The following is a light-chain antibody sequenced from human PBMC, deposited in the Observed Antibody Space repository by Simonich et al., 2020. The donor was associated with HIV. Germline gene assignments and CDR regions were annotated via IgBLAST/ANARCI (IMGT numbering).Light chain of an antibody. CDR2: EVN. V-gene: IGLV2-8*01. J-gene: IGLJ1*01. Sequence: QSAMTQPPSASGSPGQSVTISCTGTSSDVGLYNYVSWYQQHPGKAPKLMIYEVNKRPSGVPDRFSGSKSGSTASLTVSGLQAEDEADYYCSSYAGSNNFVFGTGTKVTVL. CDR3: SSYAGSNNFV. CDR1: SSDVGLYNY.